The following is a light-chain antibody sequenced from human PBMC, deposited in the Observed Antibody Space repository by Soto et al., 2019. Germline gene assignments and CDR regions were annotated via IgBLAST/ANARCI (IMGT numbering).Light chain of an antibody. J-gene: IGKJ5*01. CDR3: QQFNSYPIT. CDR2: GAS. V-gene: IGKV1-39*01. Sequence: DIQMTQSPSSLSTSVGDRVTITCRASQRISTYLNWYQHKPGKAPKVLIYGASSLQSGVPSRFSGSGSGTEFTLTIGGLQPDDFATYYCQQFNSYPITFGQGTRLEIK. CDR1: QRISTY.